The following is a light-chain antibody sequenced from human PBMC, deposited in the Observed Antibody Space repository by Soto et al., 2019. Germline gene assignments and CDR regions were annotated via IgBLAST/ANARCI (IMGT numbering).Light chain of an antibody. CDR2: KAS. J-gene: IGKJ1*01. V-gene: IGKV1-5*03. Sequence: DIQMTQYPSTLSASVGDRVTSTCPASQSISSWLAWYQQKPGKAPKRLIYKASSLESGVPSRFSGSGSGTEFTLTISSLQPDDFATYYCQQYNSYSKTFGQGTKVDIK. CDR1: QSISSW. CDR3: QQYNSYSKT.